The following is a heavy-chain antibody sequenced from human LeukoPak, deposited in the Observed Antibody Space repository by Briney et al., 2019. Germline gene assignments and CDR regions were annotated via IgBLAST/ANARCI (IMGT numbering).Heavy chain of an antibody. J-gene: IGHJ4*02. CDR1: GGSISSNY. Sequence: PSETLSLTCTVSGGSISSNYWSWIRQPPGKGLEWIGYIYYSGSTNSNPSLKSRVTISVDTSKNQFSLKLSSVTAADTAVYYCARGLGPYFDYWGQGTLVTVSS. CDR3: ARGLGPYFDY. V-gene: IGHV4-59*01. D-gene: IGHD4-11*01. CDR2: IYYSGST.